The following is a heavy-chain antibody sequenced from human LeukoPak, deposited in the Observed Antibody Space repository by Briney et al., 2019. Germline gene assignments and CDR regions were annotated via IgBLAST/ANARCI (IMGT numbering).Heavy chain of an antibody. V-gene: IGHV3-30-3*01. D-gene: IGHD4-17*01. Sequence: GGSLRLSCAASGFTFDDYAMHWVRQAPGKGLEWVAVISYDGSNKYYADSVKGRFTISRDNSKNTLYLQMNSLRAEDTAVYYCASDDAYGSFDYWGQGTLVTVSS. CDR3: ASDDAYGSFDY. CDR1: GFTFDDYA. J-gene: IGHJ4*02. CDR2: ISYDGSNK.